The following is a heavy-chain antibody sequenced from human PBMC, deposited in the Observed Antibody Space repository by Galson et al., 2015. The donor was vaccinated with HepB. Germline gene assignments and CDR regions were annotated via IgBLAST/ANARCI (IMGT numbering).Heavy chain of an antibody. Sequence: SLRLSCAASGFTFSSYAMSWVRQAPGKGLEWVSAISGSGGSTYYADSVKGRFTISRDNSKNTLYLQMNSLRAEDTAVYYCAKVSPYCSGGSCPVDAFDIWGQGTMVTVSS. CDR3: AKVSPYCSGGSCPVDAFDI. D-gene: IGHD2-15*01. CDR2: ISGSGGST. V-gene: IGHV3-23*01. CDR1: GFTFSSYA. J-gene: IGHJ3*02.